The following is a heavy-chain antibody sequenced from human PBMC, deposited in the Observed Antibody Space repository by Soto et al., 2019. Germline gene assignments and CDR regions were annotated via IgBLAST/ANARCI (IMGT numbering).Heavy chain of an antibody. D-gene: IGHD3-22*01. CDR2: MSPNSGKT. CDR3: ARGLIYDSSGYYFDY. J-gene: IGHJ4*02. V-gene: IGHV1-8*01. Sequence: ASVKVSCKASGYTFTSYDINWVRQATGQGLEYMGWMSPNSGKTGYVQKFQGRVNMTRDTSTSTINKELSSLRSEDTAEYYCARGLIYDSSGYYFDYWGQGTLVTVSS. CDR1: GYTFTSYD.